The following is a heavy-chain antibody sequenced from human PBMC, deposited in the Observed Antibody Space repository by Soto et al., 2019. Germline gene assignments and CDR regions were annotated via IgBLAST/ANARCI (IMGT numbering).Heavy chain of an antibody. CDR2: IIPIFGTA. V-gene: IGHV1-69*01. J-gene: IGHJ6*02. CDR1: GGTLSSYA. D-gene: IGHD5-18*01. CDR3: ASAAWIHTAIHYYYVMDF. Sequence: QVQLVQSGAEVTKPGSSVKVSCKASGGTLSSYAISWVRQAPGQGLEWMGGIIPIFGTANYAQKFQVRVTITADESTSTAYMELSSLRAEDTAVYYCASAAWIHTAIHYYYVMDFWGQGTTVTVSS.